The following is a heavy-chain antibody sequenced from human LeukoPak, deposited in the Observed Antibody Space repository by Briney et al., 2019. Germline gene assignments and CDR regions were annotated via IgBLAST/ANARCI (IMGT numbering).Heavy chain of an antibody. Sequence: PSETLSLTCAASGGTISSSTLWCCVRPPPGKVLEWIGEIYHSGSTNYNPSFKSRVTISVDKSKNNFSLKLSSVTAADTAVYYRASVSSSGRILDYWGQGTLVTVS. CDR3: ASVSSSGRILDY. J-gene: IGHJ4*02. V-gene: IGHV4-4*02. D-gene: IGHD6-19*01. CDR2: IYHSGST. CDR1: GGTISSSTL.